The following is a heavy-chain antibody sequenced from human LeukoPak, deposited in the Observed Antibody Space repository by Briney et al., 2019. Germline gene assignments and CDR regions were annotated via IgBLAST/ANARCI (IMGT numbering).Heavy chain of an antibody. V-gene: IGHV4-38-2*01. CDR1: GYSISSGYY. CDR2: INHSGST. D-gene: IGHD2-2*01. CDR3: ARGKYQLLNWFDP. Sequence: SETLSLTCAVSGYSISSGYYWGWIRQPPGKGLEWIGEINHSGSTNYNPSLKSRVTISVDTSKNQFSLKLSSVTAADTAVYYCARGKYQLLNWFDPWGQGTLVTVSS. J-gene: IGHJ5*02.